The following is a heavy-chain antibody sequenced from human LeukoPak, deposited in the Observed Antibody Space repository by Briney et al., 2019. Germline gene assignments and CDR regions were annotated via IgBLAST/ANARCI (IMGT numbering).Heavy chain of an antibody. CDR2: INPNSGGT. Sequence: ASVKVSCKASGYTFTGYYMHWVRQAPGQGLEWMGWINPNSGGTNYAQKFQGRVTMTRDTSISTAYMELSKLRSDDTAVYYCARDRLHVGSGDYWGQGTLVTVSS. V-gene: IGHV1-2*02. D-gene: IGHD3-10*01. J-gene: IGHJ4*02. CDR1: GYTFTGYY. CDR3: ARDRLHVGSGDY.